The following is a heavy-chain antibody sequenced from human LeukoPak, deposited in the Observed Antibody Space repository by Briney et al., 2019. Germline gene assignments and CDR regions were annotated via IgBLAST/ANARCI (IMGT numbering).Heavy chain of an antibody. Sequence: PGGSLRLSCAASGFTFSSYSMNWVRQAPGKGLEWVSYISSSSSTIYYADSVKGRFTISRDNAKNSLYLQMNSLRAEDTAVYYCAKAYYGDPPRFLTTQGLDSWGQGTLVTVSS. CDR2: ISSSSSTI. CDR1: GFTFSSYS. J-gene: IGHJ4*02. CDR3: AKAYYGDPPRFLTTQGLDS. V-gene: IGHV3-48*01. D-gene: IGHD4-17*01.